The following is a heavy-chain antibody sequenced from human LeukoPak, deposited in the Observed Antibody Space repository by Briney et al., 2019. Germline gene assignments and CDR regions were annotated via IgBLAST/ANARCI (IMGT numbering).Heavy chain of an antibody. V-gene: IGHV1-2*02. CDR1: GYTFTGYY. Sequence: EASVKVSCEASGYTFTGYYMHWVRQAPGQGLEWMGWINPNSGGTNYAQKFQGRVTMTRDTSISTAYMELSRLRSDDTAVYYCARGFVVVPAAMSYWGQGTLVTVSS. CDR2: INPNSGGT. D-gene: IGHD2-2*01. CDR3: ARGFVVVPAAMSY. J-gene: IGHJ4*02.